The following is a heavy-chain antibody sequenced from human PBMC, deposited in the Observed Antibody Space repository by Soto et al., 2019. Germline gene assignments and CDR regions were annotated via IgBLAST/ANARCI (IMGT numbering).Heavy chain of an antibody. V-gene: IGHV1-2*04. CDR2: INPNSGGT. CDR3: ARDSLWVGSSWYSEFWFYP. CDR1: GYTFTGYY. Sequence: ASVKVSCKASGYTFTGYYMHWVRQAPGQGLEWMGWINPNSGGTNYAQKFQGWVTMTRDTSISTAYMELSRLRSDDTAVYYCARDSLWVGSSWYSEFWFYPWGQGTLVTVSS. J-gene: IGHJ5*02. D-gene: IGHD6-13*01.